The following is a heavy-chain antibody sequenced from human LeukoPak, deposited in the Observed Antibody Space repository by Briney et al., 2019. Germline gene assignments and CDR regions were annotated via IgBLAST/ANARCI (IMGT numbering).Heavy chain of an antibody. CDR3: AKDPLRPSNYITVAGTLS. D-gene: IGHD6-19*01. CDR2: ISYDGSNK. V-gene: IGHV3-30*18. CDR1: GFTFSSYG. Sequence: LPGGSLRLSCAASGFTFSSYGMHWVRQAPGKGLEWVAVISYDGSNKYYADSVKGRFTISRDNSKNTLYLQMSSLRAEDTAVYYCAKDPLRPSNYITVAGTLSWGQGTLITVSS. J-gene: IGHJ5*02.